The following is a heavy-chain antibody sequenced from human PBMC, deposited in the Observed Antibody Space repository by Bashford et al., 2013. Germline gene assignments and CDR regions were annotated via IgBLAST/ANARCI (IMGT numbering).Heavy chain of an antibody. Sequence: VRQAPGKGLVWISRINNDGSSTSYADSVKGRFTISRDNSKNTLYLQMNSLRAEDTAVYYCAKELGTWIRPFYFDYWGQGTLVTVSS. CDR3: AKELGTWIRPFYFDY. D-gene: IGHD5-18*01. J-gene: IGHJ4*02. V-gene: IGHV3-74*01. CDR2: INNDGSST.